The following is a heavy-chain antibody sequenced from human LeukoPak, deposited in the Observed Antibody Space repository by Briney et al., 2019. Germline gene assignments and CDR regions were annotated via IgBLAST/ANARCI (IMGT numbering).Heavy chain of an antibody. CDR2: IYHSGST. CDR3: ARREQLEPFDY. CDR1: GYSISSGYY. V-gene: IGHV4-38-2*02. J-gene: IGHJ4*02. Sequence: SETLSLTCTVSGYSISSGYYWGWIRQPPGKGLEWIGSIYHSGSTYYNPSLKSRVTISVDTSKNQFSLKLSSVTAADTAVYYCARREQLEPFDYWGQGTLVTVSS. D-gene: IGHD6-13*01.